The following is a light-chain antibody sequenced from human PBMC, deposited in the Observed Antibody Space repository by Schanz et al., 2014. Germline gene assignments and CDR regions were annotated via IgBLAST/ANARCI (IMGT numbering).Light chain of an antibody. CDR3: SSYTSTSTPFV. V-gene: IGLV2-14*01. Sequence: QSALTQPASVSGSPGQSITISCTGTSSDVGGYNYVSWYQQHPGKAPKLMIYDVSNRPSGVSNRFSGSKSGNTASLTISGLQPEDEADYYCSSYTSTSTPFVFGPGTKLIVL. J-gene: IGLJ1*01. CDR2: DVS. CDR1: SSDVGGYNY.